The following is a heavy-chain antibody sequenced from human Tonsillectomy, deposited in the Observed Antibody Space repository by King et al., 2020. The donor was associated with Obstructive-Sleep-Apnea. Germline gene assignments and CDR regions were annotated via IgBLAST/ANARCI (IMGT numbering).Heavy chain of an antibody. J-gene: IGHJ4*02. D-gene: IGHD2-21*02. CDR3: ARGAVTGYYFDF. CDR2: IYPGGNT. V-gene: IGHV4-4*02. CDR1: GGSISSSNW. Sequence: QLQESGPGLVKPSGTLSLTCAVSGGSISSSNWWRWVRQPPGKGLEWIGEIYPGGNTNYNPSLKSRVTISVDKSKNHFSLNLSSVTAADTAVYYCARGAVTGYYFDFWGQGTLVTVSS.